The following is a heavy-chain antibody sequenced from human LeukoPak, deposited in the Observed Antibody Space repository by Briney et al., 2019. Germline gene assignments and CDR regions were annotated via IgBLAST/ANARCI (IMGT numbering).Heavy chain of an antibody. J-gene: IGHJ4*02. Sequence: GGSLRLSCAASGFTFNDYYMSWIRQAPGKGLEWVSYISSSSSYTNYADSVKGRFTISRDNAKNSLYLQMNSLRAEDTAVYYCARVRYGSGSYPLYYFDYWGQGPLVTVSS. CDR1: GFTFNDYY. CDR2: ISSSSSYT. CDR3: ARVRYGSGSYPLYYFDY. V-gene: IGHV3-11*06. D-gene: IGHD3-10*01.